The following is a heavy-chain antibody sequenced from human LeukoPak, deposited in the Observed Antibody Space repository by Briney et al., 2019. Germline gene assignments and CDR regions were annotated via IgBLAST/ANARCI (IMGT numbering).Heavy chain of an antibody. CDR2: ISSSGGTI. J-gene: IGHJ4*02. CDR1: GFTFSSSE. V-gene: IGHV3-48*03. CDR3: AKGGYTYGWGGYFDY. Sequence: GGSLRLSCAASGFTFSSSEMNWVRQAPGKGLEWVSYISSSGGTIYYADSVKGRFTISRDNAKNSLYLQMNSLRAEDTAVYYCAKGGYTYGWGGYFDYWGQGTLVTVSS. D-gene: IGHD5-18*01.